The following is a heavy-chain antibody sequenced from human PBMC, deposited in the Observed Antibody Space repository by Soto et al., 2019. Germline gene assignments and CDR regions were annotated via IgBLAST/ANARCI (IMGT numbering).Heavy chain of an antibody. CDR1: GYTFTSYG. J-gene: IGHJ6*03. CDR2: ISAYNGNT. V-gene: IGHV1-18*01. D-gene: IGHD3-22*01. Sequence: GASVKVSCKASGYTFTSYGTSWVRQAPGQGLEWMGWISAYNGNTNYAQKLQGRVTMTTDTSTSTAYMELRSLRSDDTAVYYCARCVMGYYLDRYYMDVCGQGTSVPVSS. CDR3: ARCVMGYYLDRYYMDV.